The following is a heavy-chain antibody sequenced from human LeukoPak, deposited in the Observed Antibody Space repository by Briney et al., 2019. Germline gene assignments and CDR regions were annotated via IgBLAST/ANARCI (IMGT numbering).Heavy chain of an antibody. CDR2: INPNSGGT. CDR1: GYTFTGYY. J-gene: IGHJ3*02. V-gene: IGHV1-2*02. D-gene: IGHD5-12*01. CDR3: AREDGATISSDI. Sequence: ASVKVSCKASGYTFTGYYMHWVRQAPGQGLEWMGWINPNSGGTNYAQKFQGRVTMTRDTSISTAYMELSRLRSDDTAVYYCAREDGATISSDIWGQGTMVTVSS.